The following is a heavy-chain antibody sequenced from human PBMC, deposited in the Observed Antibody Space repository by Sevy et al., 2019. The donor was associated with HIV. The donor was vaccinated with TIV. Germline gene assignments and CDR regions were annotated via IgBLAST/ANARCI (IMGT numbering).Heavy chain of an antibody. CDR2: IWNDGSNK. CDR1: GFTFSNYG. Sequence: GESLKISCAASGFTFSNYGMHWVRQAPGKGLEWVAVIWNDGSNKCYADSVKGRFTISRDNSKNTLYLQMNSLRVEDTAVYFCTRGGDFNDRSAKRDFDYWGQGTLVTVSS. CDR3: TRGGDFNDRSAKRDFDY. D-gene: IGHD3-22*01. V-gene: IGHV3-33*01. J-gene: IGHJ4*02.